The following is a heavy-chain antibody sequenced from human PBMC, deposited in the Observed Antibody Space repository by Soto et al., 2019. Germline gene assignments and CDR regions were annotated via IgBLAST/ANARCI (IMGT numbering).Heavy chain of an antibody. D-gene: IGHD2-2*01. CDR2: IYSGGST. CDR3: ARVGPAAIYSYYYYYMDV. V-gene: IGHV3-53*04. Sequence: EVQLVESGGGLVQPGGSLRLSCAASGFTVSSNYMSWVRQAPGKGLEWVSVIYSGGSTYYADSVKGRFTISRHNSKNTLYLQMNSLRAEDTAVYYCARVGPAAIYSYYYYYMDVWGKGTTVTVSS. J-gene: IGHJ6*03. CDR1: GFTVSSNY.